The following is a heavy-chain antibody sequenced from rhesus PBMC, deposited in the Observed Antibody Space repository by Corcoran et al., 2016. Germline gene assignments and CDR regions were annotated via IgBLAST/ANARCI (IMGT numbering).Heavy chain of an antibody. V-gene: IGHV4-147*01. Sequence: QVQLQDSGPGLVKPSETLSLTCAAPGASISSNHWNWIRQPTGKGLEWIGRIYGTSGGTSYNPSLTSRVTISTDTSKNQFSLKLTSVTAADTAVYYCARVKVGTTSFDYWGQGVLVTVSS. D-gene: IGHD1-44*01. CDR1: GASISSNH. CDR3: ARVKVGTTSFDY. J-gene: IGHJ4*01. CDR2: IYGTSGGT.